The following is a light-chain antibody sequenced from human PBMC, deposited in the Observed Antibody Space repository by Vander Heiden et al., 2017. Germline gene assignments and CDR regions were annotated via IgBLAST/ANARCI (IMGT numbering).Light chain of an antibody. V-gene: IGLV4-69*01. CDR1: SGHSSYA. CDR3: QTWDTGIQV. J-gene: IGLJ1*01. Sequence: LVLTQSPSASASLGASVKLTCPLSSGHSSYAIAWHQQQPEKGPRYLMKLNSDGSHTKGAGIPDRFSGSSSGAERYLTISSLQSDDEADYYCQTWDTGIQVFGTGTKVTVL. CDR2: LNSDGSH.